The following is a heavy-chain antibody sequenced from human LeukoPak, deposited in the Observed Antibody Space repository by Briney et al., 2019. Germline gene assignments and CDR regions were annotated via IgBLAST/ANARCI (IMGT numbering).Heavy chain of an antibody. Sequence: NPLETLSLTCTVSGGSISRYYWSWIRQPAGKGPEWIGRIYTSGSTNYNPSLKSRVTMSVDTSKNQFSLKLSSVTPADTAVYSCAGDLRLGELSLRYYFDYWGQGTLVTVSS. CDR3: AGDLRLGELSLRYYFDY. CDR1: GGSISRYY. CDR2: IYTSGST. D-gene: IGHD3-16*02. V-gene: IGHV4-4*07. J-gene: IGHJ4*02.